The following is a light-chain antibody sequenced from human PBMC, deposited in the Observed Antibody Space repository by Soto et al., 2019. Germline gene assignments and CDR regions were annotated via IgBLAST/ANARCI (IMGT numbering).Light chain of an antibody. CDR1: QSVGRK. V-gene: IGKV3-20*01. CDR3: QQYGSSGT. CDR2: GAS. Sequence: VLTQFPAALSLSPGEGATLSCRASQSVGRKLAWFQQKPGQAPRLLIYGASSRATGIPDRFSGSGSGTDFTLTISRLEPEDFAVYYCQQYGSSGTFGQGTKVDIK. J-gene: IGKJ1*01.